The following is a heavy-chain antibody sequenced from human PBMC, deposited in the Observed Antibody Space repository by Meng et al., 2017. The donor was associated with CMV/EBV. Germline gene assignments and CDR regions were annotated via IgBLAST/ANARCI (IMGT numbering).Heavy chain of an antibody. V-gene: IGHV4-34*01. CDR3: AREVVVITPYNWFDP. D-gene: IGHD3-22*01. J-gene: IGHJ5*02. CDR1: GGSFSGYY. CDR2: INHSGST. Sequence: QGQLQQGGVGLLKPSETLALTWAVYGGSFSGYYWSWIRQPPGKGLEWIGEINHSGSTNYNPSLKSRVTISVDTSKNQFSLKLSSVTAADTAVYYCAREVVVITPYNWFDPWGQGTLVTVSS.